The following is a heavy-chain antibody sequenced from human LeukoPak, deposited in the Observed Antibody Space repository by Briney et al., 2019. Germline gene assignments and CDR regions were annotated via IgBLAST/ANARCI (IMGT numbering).Heavy chain of an antibody. CDR1: GYTFTGYY. CDR3: ARGDSYYYYGMDV. Sequence: ASVKVSCKASGYTFTGYYMHWVRQAPGQGLEWMGWINPNSGGTNHAQKFQGGVTMTRDTSISTAYMELSRLRSDDTAVYYCARGDSYYYYGMDVWGQGTTVTVSS. CDR2: INPNSGGT. J-gene: IGHJ6*02. V-gene: IGHV1-2*02.